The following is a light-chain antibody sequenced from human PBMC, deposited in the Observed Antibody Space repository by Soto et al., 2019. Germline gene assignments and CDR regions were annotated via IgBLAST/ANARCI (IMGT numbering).Light chain of an antibody. CDR1: QSISSW. Sequence: DIQMTQSPSTLSASVGDRVTITCRASQSISSWLAWYQQKPGKAPKLLIYKASSLESGVPSRFSGSGSGTEFTLTISTLKPDNFATYYCQQYNSYSPYTFGQGPSWRSN. J-gene: IGKJ2*01. CDR2: KAS. CDR3: QQYNSYSPYT. V-gene: IGKV1-5*03.